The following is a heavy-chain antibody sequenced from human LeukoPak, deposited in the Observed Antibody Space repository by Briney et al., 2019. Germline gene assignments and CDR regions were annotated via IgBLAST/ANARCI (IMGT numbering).Heavy chain of an antibody. CDR3: ARKISRYGSRHFDY. Sequence: QTGGSLRLSCAASGFTFSSYGMHWVRQAPGKGLEWVAVIWYDGSNKYYADSVKGRFTISRDNAKNSLYLQMNSLRAEDTAVYYCARKISRYGSRHFDYWGQGTLVTVSS. CDR1: GFTFSSYG. CDR2: IWYDGSNK. D-gene: IGHD3-10*01. J-gene: IGHJ4*02. V-gene: IGHV3-33*03.